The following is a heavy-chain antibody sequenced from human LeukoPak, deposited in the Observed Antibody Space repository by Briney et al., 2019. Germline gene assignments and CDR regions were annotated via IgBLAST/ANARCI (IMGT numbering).Heavy chain of an antibody. CDR3: ARVSSGWYRYDY. CDR1: GGSISSYY. Sequence: SETLSLTCTVSGGSISSYYWSWIRQPPGKGPEWIGYIYYSGSTNYNPSLKSRVTISVDTSKNQFSLKLSSVTAADTAVYYCARVSSGWYRYDYWGQGTLVTVSS. J-gene: IGHJ4*02. CDR2: IYYSGST. V-gene: IGHV4-59*08. D-gene: IGHD6-19*01.